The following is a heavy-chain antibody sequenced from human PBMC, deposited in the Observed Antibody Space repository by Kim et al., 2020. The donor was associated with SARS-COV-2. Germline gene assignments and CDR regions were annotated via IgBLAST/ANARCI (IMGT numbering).Heavy chain of an antibody. CDR3: ARERWDIVVVVAANIFDY. D-gene: IGHD2-15*01. V-gene: IGHV6-1*01. J-gene: IGHJ4*02. Sequence: KSRITINPDTSKNQFSLQLNSVTPEDTAVYYCARERWDIVVVVAANIFDYWGQGTLVTVSS.